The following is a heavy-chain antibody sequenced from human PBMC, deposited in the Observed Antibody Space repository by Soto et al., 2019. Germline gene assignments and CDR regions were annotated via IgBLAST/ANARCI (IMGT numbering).Heavy chain of an antibody. J-gene: IGHJ6*02. Sequence: GGSLRLSCAASGFTFSSYAMSWVRQAPGKGLEWVSAISGSGGSTYYADSVKGRFTISRDNSKNTLYLQMNSLRAEDTAVYYCAKSAGDGVYYYYGMDVWGQGTTVTVSS. CDR1: GFTFSSYA. V-gene: IGHV3-23*01. CDR2: ISGSGGST. D-gene: IGHD3-10*01. CDR3: AKSAGDGVYYYYGMDV.